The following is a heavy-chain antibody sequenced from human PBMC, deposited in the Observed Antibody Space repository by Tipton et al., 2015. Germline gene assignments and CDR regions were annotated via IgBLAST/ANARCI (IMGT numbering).Heavy chain of an antibody. D-gene: IGHD1-1*01. J-gene: IGHJ6*02. V-gene: IGHV4-59*01. CDR2: ISHSGYT. Sequence: TLSLTCNVSADSTDSITSYYWSWIRQSPGKGLEWIGYISHSGYTNYNPSLKSRVTISVDTSKNEFSLKLRSVTAADTAVYYCARDLEHGMDVWGQGTTVTVSS. CDR1: ADSTDSITSYY. CDR3: ARDLEHGMDV.